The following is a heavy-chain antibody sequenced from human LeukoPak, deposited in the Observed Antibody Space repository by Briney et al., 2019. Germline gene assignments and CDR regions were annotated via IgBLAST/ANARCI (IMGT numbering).Heavy chain of an antibody. V-gene: IGHV1-46*01. J-gene: IGHJ5*02. D-gene: IGHD3-22*01. Sequence: ASVKVSCKASGYTFTSYYMHWVRQAPGQGLEWMGIINPSGGSTSYAQKFQGRVTMTRDMSTSTVYMELSSLRSEDTAVYYCARGPRIDYYYDSSGYYSSWFDPWGQGTLVTVSS. CDR1: GYTFTSYY. CDR2: INPSGGST. CDR3: ARGPRIDYYYDSSGYYSSWFDP.